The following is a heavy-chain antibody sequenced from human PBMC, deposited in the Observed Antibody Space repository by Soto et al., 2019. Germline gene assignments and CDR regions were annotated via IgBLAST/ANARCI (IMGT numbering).Heavy chain of an antibody. CDR2: IYYSGST. D-gene: IGHD5-12*01. Sequence: SETLSLTCTVSGGSISSSSYYWGWIRQPPGKGLEWIGSIYYSGSTYYNPSLKGRVTISVDTSKNQFSLKLSSVTAADTAVYYCARHRGYDYWYFDLWGRGTLVTVSS. CDR1: GGSISSSSYY. J-gene: IGHJ2*01. V-gene: IGHV4-39*01. CDR3: ARHRGYDYWYFDL.